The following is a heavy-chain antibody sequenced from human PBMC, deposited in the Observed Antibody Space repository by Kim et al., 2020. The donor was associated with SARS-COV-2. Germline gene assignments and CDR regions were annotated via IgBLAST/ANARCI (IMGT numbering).Heavy chain of an antibody. CDR1: GGSISSGSYY. J-gene: IGHJ6*02. CDR2: IYTSGST. D-gene: IGHD5-18*01. CDR3: ARDRGGYSYGTYYYGMDV. Sequence: SETLSLTCTVSGGSISSGSYYWSWIRQPAGKGLEWIGRIYTSGSTNYNPSLKSRVTISVDTSKNQFSLKLSSVTAADTAVYYCARDRGGYSYGTYYYGMDVWGQGTTVTVSS. V-gene: IGHV4-61*02.